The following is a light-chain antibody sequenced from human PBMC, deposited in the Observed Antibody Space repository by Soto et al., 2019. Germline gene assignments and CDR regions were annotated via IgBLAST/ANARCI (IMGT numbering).Light chain of an antibody. Sequence: QSVLTQPRSVSGSPGQSVTISCTGTSSDVGGYNYVSWYQQHPGKAPKLMIYDVSKRPSGVPDRFSGSKSGNTASLTSSGLQAEDEAEYYCCSYAGSYNVVFGGGTKVTVL. J-gene: IGLJ2*01. V-gene: IGLV2-11*01. CDR3: CSYAGSYNVV. CDR1: SSDVGGYNY. CDR2: DVS.